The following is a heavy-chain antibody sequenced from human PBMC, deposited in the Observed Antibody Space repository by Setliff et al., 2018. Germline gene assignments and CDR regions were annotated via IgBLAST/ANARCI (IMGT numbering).Heavy chain of an antibody. CDR3: ALTTLSLCSGGNCPNALDI. CDR1: GYIFTSSG. CDR2: ISGFNGVA. V-gene: IGHV1-18*01. D-gene: IGHD2-15*01. Sequence: ASVKVSCKGSGYIFTSSGISWVRQAPGQGLEWMGWISGFNGVAKYAQNFQDRVTMATDTATNMAYMELRSLRSDDTAIYFCALTTLSLCSGGNCPNALDIWGQGTLVTV. J-gene: IGHJ3*02.